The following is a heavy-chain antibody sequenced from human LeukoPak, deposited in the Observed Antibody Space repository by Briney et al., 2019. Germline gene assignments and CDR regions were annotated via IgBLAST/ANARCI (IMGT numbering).Heavy chain of an antibody. CDR2: INSDGSST. CDR1: GFTFSSYW. Sequence: GGSLRLSCAASGFTFSSYWMHWVRQAPGKGLVWVSRINSDGSSTSYADSVKGRFTISRDNAKNTLYLQMNSLRAEDTAVYYCARSTVRPIGVPPANWFDPWGQGTLVTVSS. CDR3: ARSTVRPIGVPPANWFDP. V-gene: IGHV3-74*01. D-gene: IGHD2-8*02. J-gene: IGHJ5*02.